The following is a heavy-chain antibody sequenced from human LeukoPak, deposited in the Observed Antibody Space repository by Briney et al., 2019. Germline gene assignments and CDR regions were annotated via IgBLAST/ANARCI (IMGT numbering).Heavy chain of an antibody. D-gene: IGHD3-10*01. CDR2: FDPGDGET. CDR1: GYTLTELS. CDR3: AHITNTMVRGVILNWFDP. J-gene: IGHJ5*02. Sequence: ASVKVSCKVSGYTLTELSMHWVRQAPGKGLEWMGGFDPGDGETIYAQKFQGRVTMTEDTSTDTAYMELSSLRSEDTAVYYCAHITNTMVRGVILNWFDPWGQGTLVTVSS. V-gene: IGHV1-24*01.